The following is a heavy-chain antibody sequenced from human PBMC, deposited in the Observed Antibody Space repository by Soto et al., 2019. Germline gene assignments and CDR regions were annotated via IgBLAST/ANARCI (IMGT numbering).Heavy chain of an antibody. V-gene: IGHV1-8*01. CDR1: GYMFTEND. CDR2: MNPKSGYT. J-gene: IGHJ4*02. CDR3: VRAPLDYYSADYFDT. Sequence: ASVKVSCKASGYMFTENDINWVRQATGQGPEWMGWMNPKSGYTGYARNFQGRVSMTRDNSITTAYMELSSLRSEDTAVYYCVRAPLDYYSADYFDTWGQGTQFTVSS. D-gene: IGHD3-10*01.